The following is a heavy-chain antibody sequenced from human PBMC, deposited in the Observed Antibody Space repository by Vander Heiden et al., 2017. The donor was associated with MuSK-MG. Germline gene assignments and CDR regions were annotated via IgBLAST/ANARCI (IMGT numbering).Heavy chain of an antibody. CDR3: ARQRDYDDNSGFLTYFDY. J-gene: IGHJ4*02. D-gene: IGHD3-22*01. CDR1: GAGPISATSKH. V-gene: IGHV4-39*01. Sequence: QLQRQEWGPGLEKPWATLSLTCIVSGAGPISATSKHWGWIRQPPGKGLEWIASIYYTGSTYYNPSLKSRVTISVDTSKNQFSLKLSSVTAAETAVYDCARQRDYDDNSGFLTYFDYWGQGTMVTVSS. CDR2: IYYTGST.